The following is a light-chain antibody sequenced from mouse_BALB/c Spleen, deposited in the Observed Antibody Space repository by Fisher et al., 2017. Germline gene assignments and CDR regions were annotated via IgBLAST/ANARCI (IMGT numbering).Light chain of an antibody. CDR1: SSVSY. Sequence: IVLTQTPAIMSASPGEKVTMTCSASSSVSYMHWYQQKSGTSPKRWIYDTSKLASGVPARFSGSGSGTSYSLTISRMEAEDAATYYCFQGSGYPLTFGSGTKLEIK. V-gene: IGKV4-59*01. CDR2: DTS. J-gene: IGKJ4*01. CDR3: FQGSGYPLT.